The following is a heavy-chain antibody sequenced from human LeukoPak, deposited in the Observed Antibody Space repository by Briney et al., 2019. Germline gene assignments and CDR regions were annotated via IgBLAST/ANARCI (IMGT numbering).Heavy chain of an antibody. J-gene: IGHJ6*02. Sequence: ASVKVSCKASGYTFTGHFMHWVRQATGQGLEWMGWINANSGNTGHAQKFQGRVTMTRNISISTAYMELSSLRSEHTAVYFCARFDSSGWYLGYYYGMDVWGQGTTVTVSS. V-gene: IGHV1-8*02. D-gene: IGHD6-19*01. CDR2: INANSGNT. CDR1: GYTFTGHF. CDR3: ARFDSSGWYLGYYYGMDV.